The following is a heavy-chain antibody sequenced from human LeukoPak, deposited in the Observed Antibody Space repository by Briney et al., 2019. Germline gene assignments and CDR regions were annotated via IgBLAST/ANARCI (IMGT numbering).Heavy chain of an antibody. D-gene: IGHD3-3*01. J-gene: IGHJ4*02. Sequence: GSLRLSCAASGFTFSSYGMHWVRQAPGKGLEWVAFIRYDGSNKYYADSVKGRFTISRDNSKNTLYLQMNSLRAEDTAVYYCAKDLIPLLRFLEWLAYWGQGTLVTVSS. CDR2: IRYDGSNK. CDR1: GFTFSSYG. V-gene: IGHV3-30*02. CDR3: AKDLIPLLRFLEWLAY.